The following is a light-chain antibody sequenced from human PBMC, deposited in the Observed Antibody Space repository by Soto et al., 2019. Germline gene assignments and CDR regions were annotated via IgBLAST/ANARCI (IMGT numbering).Light chain of an antibody. CDR3: QQYGSSPRT. V-gene: IGKV3-20*01. CDR1: QSVSSNY. J-gene: IGKJ1*01. Sequence: EIVLTQSPATLSLSPGERVTLSCRSSQSVSSNYLAWYQQKPGQAPRPLIYGASSRATGIPDRFSGSGSGTDFTLTISRLEPEDFAVYYCQQYGSSPRTFGQGTKVDIK. CDR2: GAS.